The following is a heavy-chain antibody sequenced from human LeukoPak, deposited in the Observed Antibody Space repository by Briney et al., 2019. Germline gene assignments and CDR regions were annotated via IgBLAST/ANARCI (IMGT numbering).Heavy chain of an antibody. V-gene: IGHV1-2*02. J-gene: IGHJ4*02. CDR3: ARPPAFGYSNYYFDY. CDR1: GYTFTGYY. Sequence: ASVKVSCKASGYTFTGYYMHWVRQAPGQGLEWMGWINPNSGGTNYAQKFQGRVTMTRDTSISTAYMELSRLRSDDKAVYYCARPPAFGYSNYYFDYWGQGTLVTVSS. D-gene: IGHD4-11*01. CDR2: INPNSGGT.